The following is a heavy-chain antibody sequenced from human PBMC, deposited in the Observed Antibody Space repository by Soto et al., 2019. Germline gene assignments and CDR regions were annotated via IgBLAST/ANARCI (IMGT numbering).Heavy chain of an antibody. Sequence: GESLKISCQGSGYSFTSYWIGWVRQTPGKGLEWMGMIYPGDSDTRYSPSFQGQVTISADKSISAAFLQWSRLKASDTAMYSCASPFDSSGWYDYWGQGTLVTVSS. D-gene: IGHD6-19*01. CDR2: IYPGDSDT. V-gene: IGHV5-51*01. J-gene: IGHJ4*02. CDR1: GYSFTSYW. CDR3: ASPFDSSGWYDY.